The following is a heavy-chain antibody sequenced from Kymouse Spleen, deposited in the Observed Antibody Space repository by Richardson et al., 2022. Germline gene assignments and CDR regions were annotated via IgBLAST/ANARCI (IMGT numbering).Heavy chain of an antibody. CDR3: ARGEGTGPFDY. J-gene: IGHJ4*02. CDR1: GGSFSGYY. D-gene: IGHD7-27*02. Sequence: QVQLQQWGAGLLKPSETLSLTCAVYGGSFSGYYWSWIRQPPGKGLEWIGEINHSGSTNYNPSLKSRVTISVDTSKNQFSLKLSSVTAADTAVYYCARGEGTGPFDYWGQGTLVTVSS. CDR2: INHSGST. V-gene: IGHV4-34*01.